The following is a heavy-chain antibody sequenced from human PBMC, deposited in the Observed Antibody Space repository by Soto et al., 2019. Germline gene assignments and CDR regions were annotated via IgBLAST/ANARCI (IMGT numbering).Heavy chain of an antibody. CDR3: ARDYSSSWGYYYYYGMDV. CDR2: INPNSGGT. J-gene: IGHJ6*02. CDR1: GYTFTGYY. D-gene: IGHD6-13*01. Sequence: ASVKVSCKASGYTFTGYYMHWVRQAPGQGLEWMGWINPNSGGTNYAQKFQGRVTMTRDTSISTAYMELSRLRYDDTAVYYCARDYSSSWGYYYYYGMDVWGQGNTVTVSS. V-gene: IGHV1-2*02.